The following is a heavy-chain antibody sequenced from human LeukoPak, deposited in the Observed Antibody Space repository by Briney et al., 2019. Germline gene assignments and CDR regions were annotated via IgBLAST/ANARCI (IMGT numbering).Heavy chain of an antibody. D-gene: IGHD2-2*01. CDR3: ARDWVYCSSTTCWRVGAFDF. CDR1: GGSISSSNW. CDR2: IYHSGST. J-gene: IGHJ3*01. Sequence: PSETLSLTCAVSGGSISSSNWWSWVRQPPGKGLEWIGEIYHSGSTNYNPSLKSRVTISVDKSKNRFSLNLSSVTAADTAVYYCARDWVYCSSTTCWRVGAFDFWGQGTMVTVSS. V-gene: IGHV4-4*02.